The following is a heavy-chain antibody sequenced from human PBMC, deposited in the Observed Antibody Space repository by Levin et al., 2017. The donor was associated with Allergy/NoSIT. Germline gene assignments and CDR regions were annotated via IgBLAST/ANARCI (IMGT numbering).Heavy chain of an antibody. D-gene: IGHD6-19*01. CDR3: ARDGWLVQKATFDC. Sequence: GESLKISCKASGYTFSRHSINWVRQAPGQGLEWMGWINTNTGNPTYAQVFTGRFVFSLETSVSTAYLQISSLKAEDTAVDYGARDGWLVQKATFDCWGQGTLVTVAS. CDR1: GYTFSRHS. CDR2: INTNTGNP. J-gene: IGHJ4*02. V-gene: IGHV7-4-1*02.